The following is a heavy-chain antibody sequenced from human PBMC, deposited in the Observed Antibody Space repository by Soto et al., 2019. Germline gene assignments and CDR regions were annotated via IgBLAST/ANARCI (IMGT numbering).Heavy chain of an antibody. Sequence: QVQLVESGGGVVQPGRSLRLSCAASGFPFTSYGMHWVREGPDKGLERVAIISYDGSDKYYADSVKGRFTMSRDNSKNTLYLQMNSLRPEDTALYYCVGGQYYFDYRGQGTLVIVSS. CDR3: VGGQYYFDY. CDR2: ISYDGSDK. J-gene: IGHJ4*02. V-gene: IGHV3-30*03. D-gene: IGHD3-10*01. CDR1: GFPFTSYG.